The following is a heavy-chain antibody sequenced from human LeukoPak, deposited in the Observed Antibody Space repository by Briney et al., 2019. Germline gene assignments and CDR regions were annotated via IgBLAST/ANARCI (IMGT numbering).Heavy chain of an antibody. D-gene: IGHD6-19*01. CDR3: AKNGAVAGTCDY. J-gene: IGHJ4*02. CDR2: ISSSSSTT. Sequence: PGGSLRLSCAASGFIFSDYSMDWVRQAPGRGLEWVSYISSSSSTTYYADSVNGRFTISRDNAKKSLYLQMNSLREEDTAVYYCAKNGAVAGTCDYWGQGILVTVSS. CDR1: GFIFSDYS. V-gene: IGHV3-48*02.